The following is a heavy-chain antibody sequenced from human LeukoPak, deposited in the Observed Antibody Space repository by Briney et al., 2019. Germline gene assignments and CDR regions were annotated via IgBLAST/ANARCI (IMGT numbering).Heavy chain of an antibody. Sequence: SETLSLTCTVSGGSISSYYWSWIRQPPGKGLEWIGYIYYSGSTNYNPSLKSRVTISVDTSKNQFSLKLSSVTAADTAVYYCARSPGSGITIFGFDPWGQGTLVTVSS. CDR2: IYYSGST. CDR3: ARSPGSGITIFGFDP. V-gene: IGHV4-59*08. CDR1: GGSISSYY. J-gene: IGHJ5*02. D-gene: IGHD3-3*01.